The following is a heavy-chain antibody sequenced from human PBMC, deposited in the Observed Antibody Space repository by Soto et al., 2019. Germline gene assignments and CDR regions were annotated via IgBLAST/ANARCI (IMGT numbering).Heavy chain of an antibody. J-gene: IGHJ6*02. D-gene: IGHD3-9*01. CDR3: ARSGTAGYDILTGYYKYYGMDV. V-gene: IGHV1-8*01. CDR2: MNPNSGNT. CDR1: GYTFTSYD. Sequence: GASVKVSCKASGYTFTSYDINWVRQATGQGLEWMGWMNPNSGNTGYAQKFQGRVTMTRNTSISTAYMELSSLRSEDTAVYYCARSGTAGYDILTGYYKYYGMDVWGQGTTVTVSS.